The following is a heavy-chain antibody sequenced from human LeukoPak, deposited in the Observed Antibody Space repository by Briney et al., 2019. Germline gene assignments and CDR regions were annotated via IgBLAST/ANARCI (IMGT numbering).Heavy chain of an antibody. CDR2: IYYSGST. CDR1: GGSISSGDYY. J-gene: IGHJ4*02. V-gene: IGHV4-30-4*08. Sequence: SQXLSLTCTVSGGSISSGDYYWSWIRQPPGKGLEWIGYIYYSGSTYYNPSLKSRVTISVDTSKNQFSLKLSSVTAADTAVYYCASADYYGSGSYPPFDYWGQGTLVTVSS. CDR3: ASADYYGSGSYPPFDY. D-gene: IGHD3-10*01.